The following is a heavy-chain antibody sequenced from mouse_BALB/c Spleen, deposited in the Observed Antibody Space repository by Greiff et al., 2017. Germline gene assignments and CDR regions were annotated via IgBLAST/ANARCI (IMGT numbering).Heavy chain of an antibody. D-gene: IGHD1-1*01. Sequence: QVQLKESGAELARPGASVKMSCKASGYTFTSYTMHWVKQRPGQGLEWIGYINPSSGYTNYNQKFKDKATLTADKSSSTAYMQLSSLTSEDSAVYNCARRDYYVYYAMDYWGQGNSVTVSS. CDR1: GYTFTSYT. J-gene: IGHJ4*01. V-gene: IGHV1-4*01. CDR3: ARRDYYVYYAMDY. CDR2: INPSSGYT.